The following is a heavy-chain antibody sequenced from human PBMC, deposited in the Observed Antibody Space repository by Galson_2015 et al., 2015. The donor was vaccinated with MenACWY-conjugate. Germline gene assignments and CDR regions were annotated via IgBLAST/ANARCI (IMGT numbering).Heavy chain of an antibody. CDR2: SDPSDSYT. V-gene: IGHV5-10-1*01. D-gene: IGHD1-26*01. CDR1: GYSCTSYW. J-gene: IGHJ4*02. Sequence: SGAEVKKPGESLRISCTGSGYSCTSYWISWVRQRPGKGLEWMGRSDPSDSYTNYSASFQGHVTISADKSISTAYLQWSSLKASDTAMYYCARISGSYSLPDYWGQGTLVTVSS. CDR3: ARISGSYSLPDY.